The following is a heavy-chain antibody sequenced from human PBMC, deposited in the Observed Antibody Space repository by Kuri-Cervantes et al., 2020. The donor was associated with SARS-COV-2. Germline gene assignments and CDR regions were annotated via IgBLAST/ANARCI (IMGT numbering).Heavy chain of an antibody. V-gene: IGHV3-7*03. J-gene: IGHJ4*02. CDR1: GFSFSTYW. CDR3: VRGTEDYSGARSFFDS. Sequence: GESLKISCAASGFSFSTYWMNWVRQAPGKGLEWVANIKQDDTEYYYVDSVRGRFTISRDNAKNSMYLQMNCLRAEDTAIYYCVRGTEDYSGARSFFDSWGQGTPVTVSS. D-gene: IGHD4-11*01. CDR2: IKQDDTEY.